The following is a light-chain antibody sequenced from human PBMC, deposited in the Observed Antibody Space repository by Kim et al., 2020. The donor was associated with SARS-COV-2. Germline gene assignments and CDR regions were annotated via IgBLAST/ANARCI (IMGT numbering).Light chain of an antibody. V-gene: IGLV3-9*01. Sequence: SYELTQPLSVSVALGQTARITCGGDNIGRKKVHWYQQKSGQAPVLVIYRDSNRPSGIPDRFSGSNSGDTATLTISGAQAGDEADYFCQVGDIDTIFG. CDR2: RDS. CDR3: QVGDIDTI. J-gene: IGLJ2*01. CDR1: NIGRKK.